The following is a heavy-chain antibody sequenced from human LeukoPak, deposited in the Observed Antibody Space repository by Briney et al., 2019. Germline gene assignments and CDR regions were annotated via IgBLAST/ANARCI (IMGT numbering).Heavy chain of an antibody. J-gene: IGHJ4*02. V-gene: IGHV4-61*01. Sequence: SETLSLPCTVSGVSVSSGNYYWSWLRQPPGKGVEWIGYIYYSVSTNYNPSLKSRVTISVDTSKKQFSLRLSSVTAADTAVYYCARVVLTYGSGTYNFDDWGQGTLVTVPS. D-gene: IGHD3-10*01. CDR2: IYYSVST. CDR1: GVSVSSGNYY. CDR3: ARVVLTYGSGTYNFDD.